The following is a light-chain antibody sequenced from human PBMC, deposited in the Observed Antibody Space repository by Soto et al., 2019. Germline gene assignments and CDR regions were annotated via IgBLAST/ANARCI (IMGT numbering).Light chain of an antibody. CDR2: AAS. CDR3: LQDYSYPLT. CDR1: QGIRND. J-gene: IGKJ4*01. V-gene: IGKV1-6*01. Sequence: AIQMTQSPSSLSASVGDRVTITCRASQGIRNDLGWYQQKPGKAPKXLIYAASSLQSWIPSRFSGSASGTYLTITISSLQPEDVETYYCLQDYSYPLTFGGGTKVDIK.